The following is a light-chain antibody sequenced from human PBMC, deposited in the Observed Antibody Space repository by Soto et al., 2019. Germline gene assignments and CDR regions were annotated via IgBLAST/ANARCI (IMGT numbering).Light chain of an antibody. V-gene: IGLV1-44*01. Sequence: QSVLTQPPSASGTPGQRVTISCSGGSSNIGSNNVNWYQQFPGTAPKLLIYNSNQRPSGVPDRFSGSKSGTSASLAISGLQSEDEADYYCAAWHDSVNGPVFGGGTKLTVL. CDR2: NSN. J-gene: IGLJ2*01. CDR1: SSNIGSNN. CDR3: AAWHDSVNGPV.